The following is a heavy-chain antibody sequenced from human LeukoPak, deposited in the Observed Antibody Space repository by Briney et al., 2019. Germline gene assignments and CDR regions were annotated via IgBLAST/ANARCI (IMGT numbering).Heavy chain of an antibody. CDR3: ARSDGNYFDY. D-gene: IGHD1-26*01. V-gene: IGHV4-59*01. CDR1: GGSISSFY. CDR2: IQFSGTT. Sequence: PSETLSLTCAVSGGSISSFYWTWSRQPPGKRLEWIGYIQFSGTTNYSPSLKSRVTLSLDTSKNQFSLKLSSVTAADSAVYYCARSDGNYFDYWGQGTLVTVSS. J-gene: IGHJ4*02.